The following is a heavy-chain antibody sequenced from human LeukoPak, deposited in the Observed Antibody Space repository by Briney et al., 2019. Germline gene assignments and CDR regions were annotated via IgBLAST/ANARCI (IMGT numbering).Heavy chain of an antibody. Sequence: GGSLRLSCAASGFTFSSYAMSWVRQAPGKGLERVSAISGSGGSTYYADSVKGQLTISRDNSKNTLYLQMNSLRAEDTAVYYCAKGLFYYSGGSCYSDSTYYFDYWGQGTLVTVSS. CDR1: GFTFSSYA. D-gene: IGHD2-15*01. CDR3: AKGLFYYSGGSCYSDSTYYFDY. V-gene: IGHV3-23*01. J-gene: IGHJ4*02. CDR2: ISGSGGST.